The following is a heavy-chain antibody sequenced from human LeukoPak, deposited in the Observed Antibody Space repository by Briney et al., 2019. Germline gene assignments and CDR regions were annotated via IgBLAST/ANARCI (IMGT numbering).Heavy chain of an antibody. CDR1: GFTFSSYD. CDR2: IGTAGDT. J-gene: IGHJ4*02. CDR3: ARTPGIAVAGTGYFDY. Sequence: SGGSLRLSCAASGFTFSSYDMHWVRQATGKGLEWVSAIGTAGDTYYPGSVKGRFTISRENAKNSLYLQMNSLRAEDTAVYYCARTPGIAVAGTGYFDYWGQGTLVTVSS. V-gene: IGHV3-13*01. D-gene: IGHD6-19*01.